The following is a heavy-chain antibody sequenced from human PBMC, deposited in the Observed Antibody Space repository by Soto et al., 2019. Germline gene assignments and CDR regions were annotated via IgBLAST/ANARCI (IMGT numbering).Heavy chain of an antibody. CDR1: GYSFTSYW. V-gene: IGHV5-51*01. CDR3: STIQKKWRRDYYGMDV. J-gene: IGHJ6*02. CDR2: IYPGDSDT. D-gene: IGHD5-12*01. Sequence: GESLKISCKGSGYSFTSYWICWVRQMPGKGLEWMGIIYPGDSDTRYSPSFQGQVTISADKSISTAYLQWSSLKASDTAVYYCSTIQKKWRRDYYGMDVWGQGTTVTVSS.